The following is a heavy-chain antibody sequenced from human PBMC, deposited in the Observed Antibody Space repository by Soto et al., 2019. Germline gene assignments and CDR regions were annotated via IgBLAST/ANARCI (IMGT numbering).Heavy chain of an antibody. CDR1: GFTFSSYG. Sequence: GGSLRLSCAASGFTFSSYGMHWVRQAPGKGLEWVAVIWYDGSNKYYADSVKGRFTISRDNSKNTLYLQMNSLRAEDTAVYYCARDPTKYYDFWSGSRRHYYYGMDVWGQGTTVTVSS. D-gene: IGHD3-3*01. CDR3: ARDPTKYYDFWSGSRRHYYYGMDV. CDR2: IWYDGSNK. V-gene: IGHV3-33*01. J-gene: IGHJ6*02.